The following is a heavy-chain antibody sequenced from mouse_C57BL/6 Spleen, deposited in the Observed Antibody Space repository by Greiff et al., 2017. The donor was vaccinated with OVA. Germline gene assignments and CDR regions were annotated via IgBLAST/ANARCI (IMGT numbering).Heavy chain of an antibody. CDR1: GYTFTDYY. CDR2: IYPGSGNT. V-gene: IGHV1-76*01. J-gene: IGHJ4*01. Sequence: QVQLKESGAELVRPGASVKLSCTASGYTFTDYYINWVKQRPGQGLEWIARIYPGSGNTYYNEKFKGKATLTAEKSSSTAYMQLSSLTSEDSAVYFCARKRYDYYAMDYWGQGTSVTVSS. CDR3: ARKRYDYYAMDY.